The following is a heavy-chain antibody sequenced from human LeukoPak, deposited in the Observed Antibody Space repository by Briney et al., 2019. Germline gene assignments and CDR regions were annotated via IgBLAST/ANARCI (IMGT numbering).Heavy chain of an antibody. CDR3: VRDRCSSCHYFDR. Sequence: PGGSLRLSCAASGFTFSTYWMHWVRQAPGKGLEWVALISYDGNNKYYADSVKGRFTISRDTSKNTLYLQLNSLRPEDTAMYYCVRDRCSSCHYFDRRDQVTLVAVSS. V-gene: IGHV3-30-3*01. CDR2: ISYDGNNK. J-gene: IGHJ4*02. CDR1: GFTFSTYW. D-gene: IGHD6-13*01.